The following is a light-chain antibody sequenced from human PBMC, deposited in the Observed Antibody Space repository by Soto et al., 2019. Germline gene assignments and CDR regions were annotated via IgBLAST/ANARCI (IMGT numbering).Light chain of an antibody. CDR1: YSNIGIND. CDR3: AAWDDSLNGPA. Sequence: QSVLTQPPSASVTPGQRVTVSCSGTYSNIGINDVHWYRQLSGTAPQILIYDTSQRATGVPDRFSGSRSGTSASLVISGLQTEDEADYHCAAWDDSLNGPAFGGGTKRTVL. CDR2: DTS. V-gene: IGLV1-44*01. J-gene: IGLJ2*01.